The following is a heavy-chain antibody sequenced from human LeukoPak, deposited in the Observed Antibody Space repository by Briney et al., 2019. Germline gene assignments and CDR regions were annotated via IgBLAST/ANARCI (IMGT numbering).Heavy chain of an antibody. V-gene: IGHV4-34*01. J-gene: IGHJ1*01. D-gene: IGHD6-13*01. CDR1: GGSFSGYY. CDR3: ARRVSSSWYGKYFQH. Sequence: SETLSLTCAVYGGSFSGYYWSWIRQPPGKGLEWIGEINHSGSTNYNPSLKSRVTISVDTSKNQFSLKLSSVTAADTAVYYCARRVSSSWYGKYFQHWGQGTLVTVSS. CDR2: INHSGST.